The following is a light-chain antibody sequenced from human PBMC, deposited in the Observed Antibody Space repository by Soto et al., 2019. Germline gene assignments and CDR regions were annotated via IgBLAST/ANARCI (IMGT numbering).Light chain of an antibody. CDR2: DVT. J-gene: IGLJ1*01. CDR3: CSYAGRYTFV. CDR1: SSDIGGFNY. V-gene: IGLV2-11*01. Sequence: QSAVTQPRSVSGSPGQSVTISCTGTSSDIGGFNYVSWYQQHPGKVPKLMIHDVTKRPSGVPDRFSASKSGNTASLTISGLQAEDEADYYCCSYAGRYTFVFGSGTKLTVL.